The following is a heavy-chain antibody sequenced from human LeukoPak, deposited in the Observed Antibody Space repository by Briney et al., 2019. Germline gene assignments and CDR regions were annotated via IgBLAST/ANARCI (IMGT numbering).Heavy chain of an antibody. J-gene: IGHJ3*02. D-gene: IGHD6-13*01. V-gene: IGHV4-59*12. CDR2: IYYTGTT. Sequence: PSETLSLTCSVSGGSISTYYWSWIRQPPGKGLEWIGYIYYTGTTNYNPSLRSRLTISVDTSRNQFSLRLSSVTAADTAVYYCASTWSGIAAADDAFDIWGQGTMVTVSS. CDR1: GGSISTYY. CDR3: ASTWSGIAAADDAFDI.